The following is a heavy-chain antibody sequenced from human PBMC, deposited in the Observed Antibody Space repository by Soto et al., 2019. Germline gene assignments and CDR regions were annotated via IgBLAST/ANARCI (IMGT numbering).Heavy chain of an antibody. Sequence: GASVKVSCKASGYTFTGYYMHWVRQAPGQGLEWMGWINPNSGGTNYAQKLQGWVTMTRDTSISTAYMELSRLRSDDTAVYYCAADPRDYYYMDVWGKGTTVTVSS. J-gene: IGHJ6*03. CDR1: GYTFTGYY. CDR2: INPNSGGT. CDR3: AADPRDYYYMDV. V-gene: IGHV1-2*04.